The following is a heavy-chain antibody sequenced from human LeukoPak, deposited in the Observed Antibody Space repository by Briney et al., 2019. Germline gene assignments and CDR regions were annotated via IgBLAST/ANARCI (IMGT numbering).Heavy chain of an antibody. CDR3: ARGMLYALFV. V-gene: IGHV4-4*02. J-gene: IGHJ4*02. CDR1: ADSISGSYW. Sequence: SGTLSLTCAVSADSISGSYWWSWVRQPPGQGLEWIGEIYHTGSTNYNPCLKSRVTISEDESKNHLSLKLISVTAADTAVYYCARGMLYALFVWGQGTLVTVSS. D-gene: IGHD2-8*01. CDR2: IYHTGST.